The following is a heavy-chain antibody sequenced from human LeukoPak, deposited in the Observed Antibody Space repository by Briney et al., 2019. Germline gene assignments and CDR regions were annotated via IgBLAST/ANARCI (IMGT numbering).Heavy chain of an antibody. Sequence: SETLSLTCIVSGASISSSSYYWGWLRQPPGKGLEWIGRIYYSGSTYYNPSLKSRVTISVDTSKNQFSLKLSSVTATDTAVYYCARDLISRAFDIWGQGTMVTVSS. CDR3: ARDLISRAFDI. J-gene: IGHJ3*02. CDR1: GASISSSSYY. CDR2: IYYSGST. D-gene: IGHD3-3*02. V-gene: IGHV4-39*07.